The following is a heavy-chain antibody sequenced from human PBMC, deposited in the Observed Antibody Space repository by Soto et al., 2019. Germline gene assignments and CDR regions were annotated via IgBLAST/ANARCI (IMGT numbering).Heavy chain of an antibody. D-gene: IGHD3-10*01. CDR1: GGSFSGYY. Sequence: QVQLQQWGAGLLKPSETLSLTCAVYGGSFSGYYWSWIRQPPGKGLEWIGEINHSGSTNYNPSLKSRVTISVDTSKNQFSLKLSSVTAADTAVYYCASQRRYYYGSGRSFDYWGQGTLVTVSS. CDR2: INHSGST. J-gene: IGHJ4*02. CDR3: ASQRRYYYGSGRSFDY. V-gene: IGHV4-34*01.